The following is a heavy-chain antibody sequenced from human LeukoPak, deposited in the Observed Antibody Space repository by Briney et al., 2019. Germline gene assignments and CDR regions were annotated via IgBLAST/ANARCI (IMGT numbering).Heavy chain of an antibody. Sequence: GGSLRLSCAASGFTFSSYGMHWVRQAPGKWLEWVAFIRYDGSNKYYADSVKGRFTISRDNSKNTLYLQMNSLRAEDTAVYYCAKGETYYYGSGSYYPFGYWGQGTLVTVSS. D-gene: IGHD3-10*01. J-gene: IGHJ4*02. CDR1: GFTFSSYG. V-gene: IGHV3-30*02. CDR2: IRYDGSNK. CDR3: AKGETYYYGSGSYYPFGY.